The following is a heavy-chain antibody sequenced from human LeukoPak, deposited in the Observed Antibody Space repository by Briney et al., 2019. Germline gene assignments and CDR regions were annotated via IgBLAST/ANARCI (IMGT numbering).Heavy chain of an antibody. J-gene: IGHJ4*02. V-gene: IGHV3-48*02. CDR1: GFTFGSYS. D-gene: IGHD3-22*01. CDR2: ISSSSSTI. CDR3: ARGLNSYYYDSSGYSSY. Sequence: GGSLRLSCAASGFTFGSYSMNWVRQAPGKGLEWVSYISSSSSTIYYADSVKGRFTISRDNAKNSLYLQMNSLRDEDTAVYYCARGLNSYYYDSSGYSSYWGQGTLVTVSS.